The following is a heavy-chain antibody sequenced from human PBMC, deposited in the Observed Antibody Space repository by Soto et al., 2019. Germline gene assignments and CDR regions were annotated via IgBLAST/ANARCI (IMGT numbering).Heavy chain of an antibody. CDR3: STSVYCSTTRCYYYYGLDV. CDR1: GGTFSSHS. CDR2: IIPIFGTE. Sequence: QVQRVQSGAEVKKPGSSVKVSCKVSGGTFSSHSINWVRQAPGQGPEWMGGIIPIFGTENYAQKFQGRVTSTADQSTSTAYMELSSLTSEDTVVYYCSTSVYCSTTRCYYYYGLDVWGQGTTVIVSS. V-gene: IGHV1-69*19. D-gene: IGHD2-2*01. J-gene: IGHJ6*02.